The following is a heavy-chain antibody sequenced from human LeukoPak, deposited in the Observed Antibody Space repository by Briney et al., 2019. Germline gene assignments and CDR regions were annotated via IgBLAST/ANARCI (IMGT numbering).Heavy chain of an antibody. CDR2: ISGSGGST. CDR3: AKPPTWLQLVPY. CDR1: GFTFSSYA. J-gene: IGHJ4*02. V-gene: IGHV3-23*01. Sequence: GGSLRLSCAASGFTFSSYAMSWVRQAPGKGLEWVSAISGSGGSTYYADSVKGRFTISRDNSKNTLYLQMNSLRAEDTAVHYCAKPPTWLQLVPYWGQGTLVTVSS. D-gene: IGHD6-13*01.